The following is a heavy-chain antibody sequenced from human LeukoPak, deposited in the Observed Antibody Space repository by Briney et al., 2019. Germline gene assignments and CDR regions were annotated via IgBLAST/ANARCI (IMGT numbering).Heavy chain of an antibody. V-gene: IGHV1-18*01. D-gene: IGHD3-10*01. J-gene: IGHJ4*02. CDR3: ARFQASEFRGFDH. Sequence: AASVKVSCKASGYTFTHYAMHWVRQAPGQGLEWMGWINPYNGNRYYAKKFQGRFNMTTDTSTSTVYLELQTLTSDDTAIYYCARFQASEFRGFDHWGQGTLITVSS. CDR1: GYTFTHYA. CDR2: INPYNGNR.